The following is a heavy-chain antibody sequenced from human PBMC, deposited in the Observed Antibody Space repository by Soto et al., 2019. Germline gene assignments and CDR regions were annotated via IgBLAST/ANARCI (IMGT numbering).Heavy chain of an antibody. CDR2: TYHSGST. Sequence: QLQLQESGPRLVKPSETLSLTCGVSGDSIRGSTSYWGWIRQPPGQGLQWIGSTYHSGSTYYNSSLKRRVTISVDTSKNQFSLQLRSVTAADTAVYYCVKPYTSGWHYVQHWGRDTLVTVSS. J-gene: IGHJ1*01. D-gene: IGHD6-19*01. CDR1: GDSIRGSTSY. V-gene: IGHV4-39*01. CDR3: VKPYTSGWHYVQH.